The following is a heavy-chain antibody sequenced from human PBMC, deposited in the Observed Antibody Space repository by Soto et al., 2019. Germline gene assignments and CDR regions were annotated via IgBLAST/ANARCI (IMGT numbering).Heavy chain of an antibody. V-gene: IGHV4-59*01. CDR3: ERSTGWPGFYF. CDR2: IYYSGST. CDR1: GGSISRYY. D-gene: IGHD6-19*01. J-gene: IGHJ4*02. Sequence: SETLRVTCTGSGGSISRYYWSWIRQPPGKEMEWIGYIYYSGSTNYNPSLKSRVTISVDTSKNQLSLKLSSLTPADTAIYYCERSTGWPGFYFWSQGALVTVSS.